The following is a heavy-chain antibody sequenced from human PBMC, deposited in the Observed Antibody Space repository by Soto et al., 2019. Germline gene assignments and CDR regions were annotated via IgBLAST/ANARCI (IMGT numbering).Heavy chain of an antibody. J-gene: IGHJ4*02. D-gene: IGHD1-20*01. CDR1: GYTFTNYG. CDR3: ARDAAIGMNDY. V-gene: IGHV1-18*01. Sequence: EASVKVSCKASGYTFTNYGISWVRQAPGQGLEWMGWISAYNGNTKYAQKLQGRVTMTTDTSTSTAYMEVRSLRSDDTAVYYCARDAAIGMNDYWGQGTLVTVSS. CDR2: ISAYNGNT.